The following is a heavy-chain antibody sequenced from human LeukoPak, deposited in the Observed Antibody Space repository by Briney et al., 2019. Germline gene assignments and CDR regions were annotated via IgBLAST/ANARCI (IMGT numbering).Heavy chain of an antibody. CDR2: IIPIFGTA. D-gene: IGHD2-8*01. V-gene: IGHV1-69*13. CDR3: ASQYGDAFDI. Sequence: GASVKVSCKASGGTFSSYAINWVRQAPGQGLEWMGGIIPIFGTANYAQKFQDRVTITADESTSTAYMELSSLRSEDTAVYYCASQYGDAFDIWGQGTMVTVSS. CDR1: GGTFSSYA. J-gene: IGHJ3*02.